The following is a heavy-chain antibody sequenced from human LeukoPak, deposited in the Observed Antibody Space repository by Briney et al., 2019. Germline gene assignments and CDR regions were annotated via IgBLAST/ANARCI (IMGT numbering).Heavy chain of an antibody. CDR3: AKTRSIAAAGAYYFDY. V-gene: IGHV3-23*01. J-gene: IGHJ4*02. Sequence: GGSLRLSCAASRFTFSSYGMSWVRQAPGKGLEWVSAISGSGDRTYYADSVKGRFTITRDNSKNTMYLQMNSLRAEDTAIYYCAKTRSIAAAGAYYFDYWGQGILVTVSS. D-gene: IGHD6-13*01. CDR1: RFTFSSYG. CDR2: ISGSGDRT.